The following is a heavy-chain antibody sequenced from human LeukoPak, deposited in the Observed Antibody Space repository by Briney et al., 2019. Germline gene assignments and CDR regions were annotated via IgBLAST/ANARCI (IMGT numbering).Heavy chain of an antibody. V-gene: IGHV1-24*01. CDR3: ATSEEDLWFGVLRYYYYGMDV. CDR1: GYTLTELS. J-gene: IGHJ6*02. CDR2: FDPEDGET. D-gene: IGHD3-10*01. Sequence: GASVKVSCKVSGYTLTELSMHWVRQAPGKGLEWMGGFDPEDGETIYAQKFQGRVTMTEDTSTDTAYMELSSLRSEDTAVYYCATSEEDLWFGVLRYYYYGMDVWGQGTTVTVSS.